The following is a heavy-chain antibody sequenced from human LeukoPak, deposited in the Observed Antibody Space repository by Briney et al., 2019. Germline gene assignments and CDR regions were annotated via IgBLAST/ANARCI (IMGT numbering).Heavy chain of an antibody. Sequence: GGSLRLSCAASGFTFSSYSMDWVRQAPGKGLEWVSYISSSSSTIYYADSVKGRFTISRDNAKNSLYLQMNSLRAEDTAVYYCARDEGASSFGEYTDYWGQGTLVTVSS. CDR1: GFTFSSYS. CDR3: ARDEGASSFGEYTDY. J-gene: IGHJ4*02. V-gene: IGHV3-48*04. CDR2: ISSSSSTI. D-gene: IGHD3-10*01.